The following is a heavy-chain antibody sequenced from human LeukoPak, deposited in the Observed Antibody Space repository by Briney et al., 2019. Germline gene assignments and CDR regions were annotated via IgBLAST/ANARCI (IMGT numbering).Heavy chain of an antibody. Sequence: PGRSLRPSCAASGFTFSSYAMHWVRQAPGKGLEWVAVISYDGSNKYYADSVKGRFTISRDNSKNTLYLQMNSLRAEDTAVYYCATPKQQYDYWGQGTLVTVSS. D-gene: IGHD6-13*01. V-gene: IGHV3-30-3*01. CDR2: ISYDGSNK. J-gene: IGHJ4*02. CDR1: GFTFSSYA. CDR3: ATPKQQYDY.